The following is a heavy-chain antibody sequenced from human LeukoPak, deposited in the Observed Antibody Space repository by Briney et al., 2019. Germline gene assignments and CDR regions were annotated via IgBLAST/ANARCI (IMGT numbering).Heavy chain of an antibody. CDR2: ISSSSSYT. CDR3: ARAATGCNLFDP. CDR1: GFTFSDFD. V-gene: IGHV3-11*03. J-gene: IGHJ5*02. D-gene: IGHD1-1*01. Sequence: GGSLRLSCAASGFTFSDFDMSWIPQAPGKGLEGVSYISSSSSYTNYADFVKGRFTISRDNAKNSLYLQMNSLRAADTAVYYCARAATGCNLFDPWGERTLVTVSS.